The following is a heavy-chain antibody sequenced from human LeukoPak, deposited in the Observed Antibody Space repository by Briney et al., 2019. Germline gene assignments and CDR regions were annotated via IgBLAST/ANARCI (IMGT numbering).Heavy chain of an antibody. CDR1: GDSVSSNSAT. CDR2: TYYRSKWFR. V-gene: IGHV6-1*01. J-gene: IGHJ3*02. CDR3: AKDGGSGPDAFDI. D-gene: IGHD2-15*01. Sequence: SQTLSLTCAISGDSVSSNSATWNWIRQSPSRGLEWLGRTYYRSKWFRDYAVSVRSRIIINPDTCKNQFSLQLNSVTPEDTAVYYCAKDGGSGPDAFDIWGQGTMVTVSS.